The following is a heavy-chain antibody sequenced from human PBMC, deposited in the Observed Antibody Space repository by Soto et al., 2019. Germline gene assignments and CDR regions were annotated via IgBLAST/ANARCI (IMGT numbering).Heavy chain of an antibody. D-gene: IGHD3-3*01. Sequence: GESLKISCKGSGYSFTSYWIGWVRQMPGKGLEWMGIIYPGDSDTRYSPSFQGQVTISADKSISTAYLQWSSLKASDTAMYYCARGGEYDFWSGSTINWFDPWGQGTLVTVSS. CDR2: IYPGDSDT. CDR1: GYSFTSYW. J-gene: IGHJ5*02. V-gene: IGHV5-51*01. CDR3: ARGGEYDFWSGSTINWFDP.